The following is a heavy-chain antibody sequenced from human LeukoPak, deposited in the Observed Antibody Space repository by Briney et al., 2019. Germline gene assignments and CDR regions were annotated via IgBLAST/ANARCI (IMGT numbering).Heavy chain of an antibody. Sequence: SETLSLTCTVSGGSISSYYWSWIRQPPGKGLEWIGYIYYSGSTNYNPSLKSRVTISVDTSKNQFSLKLSSVTAADTAVYYCASGGSSPLWGQGTLVTVSS. CDR1: GGSISSYY. V-gene: IGHV4-59*01. D-gene: IGHD3-10*01. J-gene: IGHJ4*02. CDR3: ASGGSSPL. CDR2: IYYSGST.